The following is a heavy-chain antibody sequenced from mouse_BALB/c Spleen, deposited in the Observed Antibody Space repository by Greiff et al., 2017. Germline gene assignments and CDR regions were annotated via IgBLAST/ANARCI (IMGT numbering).Heavy chain of an antibody. CDR3: ARDGNYNHGGFAY. V-gene: IGHV1-7*01. J-gene: IGHJ3*01. Sequence: QVQLKESGAELAKPGASVKMSCKASGYTFTSYWMHWVKQRPGQGLEWIGYINPSTGYTEYNQKFKDKATLTADKSSSTAYMQLSSLTSEDSAVYYCARDGNYNHGGFAYWGQGTLVTVST. D-gene: IGHD2-1*01. CDR1: GYTFTSYW. CDR2: INPSTGYT.